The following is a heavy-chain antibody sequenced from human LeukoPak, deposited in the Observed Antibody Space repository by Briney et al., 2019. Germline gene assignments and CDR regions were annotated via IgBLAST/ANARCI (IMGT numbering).Heavy chain of an antibody. D-gene: IGHD3-10*01. CDR3: ISGRGY. V-gene: IGHV3-7*01. J-gene: IGHJ4*02. CDR2: IKPDGSEK. Sequence: KGLEWVANIKPDGSEKYYVDSVEGRFTISRDNAKNSLYLQMNSLRAEDTAVYYCISGRGYWGQGALVTVSS.